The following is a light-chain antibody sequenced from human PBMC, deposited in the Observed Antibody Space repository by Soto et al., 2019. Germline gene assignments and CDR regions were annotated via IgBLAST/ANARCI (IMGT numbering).Light chain of an antibody. J-gene: IGKJ3*01. CDR1: QSVSSN. V-gene: IGKV3-15*01. CDR3: QQYNTWPPFT. Sequence: EIVLTQSPATLSLSPGERATLSCRASQSVSSNLAWYQQKPGQAPRLLIYGASTRATGIPARFSGSGSGTEFTLTLSSLQSEDFAVYYCQQYNTWPPFTFGPGTKVDIK. CDR2: GAS.